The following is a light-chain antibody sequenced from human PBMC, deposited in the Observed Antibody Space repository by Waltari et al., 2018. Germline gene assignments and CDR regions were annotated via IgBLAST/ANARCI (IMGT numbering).Light chain of an antibody. Sequence: DIQMTQSPSTLSASVGDRVTITCRASQSISIWLAWYQQKPGKAPKLLISKPFSLESGVPSRFSGSGSVSVFTLTISYLQPYDFSTYYCQLYNNYPFAFGQVTKLEI. CDR2: KPF. V-gene: IGKV1-5*03. CDR3: QLYNNYPFA. J-gene: IGKJ2*01. CDR1: QSISIW.